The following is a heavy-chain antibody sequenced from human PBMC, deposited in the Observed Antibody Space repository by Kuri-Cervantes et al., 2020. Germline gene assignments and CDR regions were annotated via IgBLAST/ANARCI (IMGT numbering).Heavy chain of an antibody. CDR1: GFTFSSYA. CDR2: ISYDGSNK. J-gene: IGHJ2*01. V-gene: IGHV3-30-3*01. CDR3: ARAGLVGATSVLVWYFDL. Sequence: GESLKISCAASGFTFSSYAMHWVRQAPGKGLEWVAVISYDGSNKYYADSVKGRFTISRDNAKNSLYLQMNSPRAEDTAVYYCARAGLVGATSVLVWYFDLWGRGTLVTVSS. D-gene: IGHD1-26*01.